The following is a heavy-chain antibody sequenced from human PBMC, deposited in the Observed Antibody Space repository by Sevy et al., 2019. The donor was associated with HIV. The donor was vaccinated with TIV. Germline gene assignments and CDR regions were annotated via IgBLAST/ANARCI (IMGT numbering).Heavy chain of an antibody. D-gene: IGHD1-26*01. Sequence: GGSLRLSCVASGFTFDSYWMHWVRQAPGKGLVWVSRINSDGSSTPYADSVKGRFTISRDNAKNTLYLQVNRLGAEDTAVYYCTRGDPIVPPAGYYYHMDVWGKGTTVTVSS. V-gene: IGHV3-74*01. CDR1: GFTFDSYW. J-gene: IGHJ6*03. CDR3: TRGDPIVPPAGYYYHMDV. CDR2: INSDGSST.